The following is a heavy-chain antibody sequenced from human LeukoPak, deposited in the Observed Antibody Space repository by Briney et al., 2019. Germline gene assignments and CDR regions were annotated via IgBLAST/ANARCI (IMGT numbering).Heavy chain of an antibody. CDR2: IYYTGST. CDR1: GGSISSDDYY. Sequence: SETLSLTCTVSGGSISSDDYYWSWIRQHPVKGLEWIGYIYYTGSTYYNPSLKSRVTMSLDTSKNQFSLKVSSVTAADTAVYYCARSKVRGVIPDGMDVWGQRTTVTVSS. D-gene: IGHD3-10*01. V-gene: IGHV4-31*03. CDR3: ARSKVRGVIPDGMDV. J-gene: IGHJ6*02.